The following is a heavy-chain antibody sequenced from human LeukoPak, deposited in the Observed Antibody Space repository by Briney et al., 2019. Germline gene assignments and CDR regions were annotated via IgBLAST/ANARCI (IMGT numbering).Heavy chain of an antibody. D-gene: IGHD3-10*01. CDR3: ARDGMGFYYGSGSYIGKYYYYYMDV. CDR2: INPNSGGT. Sequence: ASVKLSCKAAGYTFTGYYMHWVRQAPGQGLEWMGWINPNSGGTNYAQKSQGRVTMTRHTSISTAYMELSRLRSDDTAVYYCARDGMGFYYGSGSYIGKYYYYYMDVWGKGTTVTISS. CDR1: GYTFTGYY. V-gene: IGHV1-2*02. J-gene: IGHJ6*03.